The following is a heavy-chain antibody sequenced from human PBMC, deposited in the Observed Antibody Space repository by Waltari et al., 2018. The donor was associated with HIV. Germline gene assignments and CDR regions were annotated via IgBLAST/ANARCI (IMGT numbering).Heavy chain of an antibody. D-gene: IGHD3-9*01. CDR1: GFTLSTFA. CDR2: ISSRGGGT. V-gene: IGHV3-23*04. Sequence: EVQLVESGGGLVQLGGSLRIACAASGFTLSTFAMRVVLQAPGKGLEWVSAISSRGGGTFYPDSVKGRFTISRDNSKNTLYLQMNSLRVEDTAVYYCAKDGGRYGILTGYFDYWGQGTLVPVSS. CDR3: AKDGGRYGILTGYFDY. J-gene: IGHJ4*02.